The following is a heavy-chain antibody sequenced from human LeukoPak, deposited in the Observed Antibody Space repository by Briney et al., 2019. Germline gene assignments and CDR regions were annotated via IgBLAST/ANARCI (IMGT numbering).Heavy chain of an antibody. CDR1: GGSISSYY. CDR3: ARRGGGYYDSSGAPTYYFDY. CDR2: IYYSGST. Sequence: NTSETLSLTCTVSGGSISSYYWSWIRQPPGKGLEWIGYIYYSGSTNYNPSLKNRVTISVDTSKNQFSLKLSSVTAANTAVYYCARRGGGYYDSSGAPTYYFDYWGQGALVTVSS. D-gene: IGHD3-22*01. J-gene: IGHJ4*02. V-gene: IGHV4-59*08.